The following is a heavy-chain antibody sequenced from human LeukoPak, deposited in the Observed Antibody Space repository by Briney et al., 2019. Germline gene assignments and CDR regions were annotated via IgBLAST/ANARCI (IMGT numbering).Heavy chain of an antibody. CDR2: INQGGSEK. D-gene: IGHD3-22*01. V-gene: IGHV3-7*01. Sequence: PGGSLTLSCAASRFTFSNFWMNWVRQAPGKGLEWVANINQGGSEKYYVDSVKGRFTISRDNAKNSLYLQMNNLRGEDTAVYYCARGHYYDFDWGQGTLFSVSS. J-gene: IGHJ4*02. CDR3: ARGHYYDFD. CDR1: RFTFSNFW.